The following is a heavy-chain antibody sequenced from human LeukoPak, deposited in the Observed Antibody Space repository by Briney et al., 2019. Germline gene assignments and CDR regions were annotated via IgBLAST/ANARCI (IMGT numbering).Heavy chain of an antibody. CDR2: INHSGST. CDR3: ARMRGDFLTGHYSYYYYIDV. Sequence: PSETLSLTCAVYGGSFSGYYWSWIRQPPGKGLEWIGEINHSGSTNYNPSLKSRVTISVDKSKNQFSLKLSSVTAADTALYYCARMRGDFLTGHYSYYYYIDVWGKGTTVTVSS. J-gene: IGHJ6*03. D-gene: IGHD3-9*01. CDR1: GGSFSGYY. V-gene: IGHV4-34*01.